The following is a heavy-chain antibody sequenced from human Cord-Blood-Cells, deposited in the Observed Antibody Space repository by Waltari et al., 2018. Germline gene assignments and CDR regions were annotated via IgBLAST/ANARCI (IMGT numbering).Heavy chain of an antibody. CDR1: GFSLSTSGVG. D-gene: IGHD3-22*01. CDR2: IYWNDDK. J-gene: IGHJ5*02. V-gene: IGHV2-5*01. Sequence: QITLKESGPTLVKPTQTLTLTCTFSGFSLSTSGVGVGWIRQPPGKALEWLALIYWNDDKRYSPSLKSRLTIINDTSKIHVVLTMTNMDPVYTAIYYCAHRLLVVDSSGYYWFDPRGQGILVTVS. CDR3: AHRLLVVDSSGYYWFDP.